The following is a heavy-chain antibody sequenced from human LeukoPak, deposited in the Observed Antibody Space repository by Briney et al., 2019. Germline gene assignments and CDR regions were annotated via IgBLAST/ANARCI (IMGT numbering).Heavy chain of an antibody. CDR3: ARGPGYYYGMDV. J-gene: IGHJ6*02. V-gene: IGHV3-53*01. CDR2: IYSGGST. Sequence: GGPLRLSCEASGFTVSSNYMSWVRQAPGKGLEWVSVIYSGGSTYYADSVKGRFTISRDNSKNTLYLQMNSLRAEDTAVYYCARGPGYYYGMDVWGQGTTVTVSS. CDR1: GFTVSSNY.